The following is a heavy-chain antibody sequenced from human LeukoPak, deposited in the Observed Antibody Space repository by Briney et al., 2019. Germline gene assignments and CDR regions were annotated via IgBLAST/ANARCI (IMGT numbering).Heavy chain of an antibody. CDR2: ISSSSSYI. CDR3: AREDCSSTSCYAVFDAFDI. V-gene: IGHV3-21*01. Sequence: GGSLGLSCAASGFTFSSYSMSWVRHAPGKGLEWVSSISSSSSYIYYADSVKGRFTISRDNAKNSLYLQMNSLRAEDTAVYYCAREDCSSTSCYAVFDAFDIWGQGTMVTVSS. CDR1: GFTFSSYS. D-gene: IGHD2-2*01. J-gene: IGHJ3*02.